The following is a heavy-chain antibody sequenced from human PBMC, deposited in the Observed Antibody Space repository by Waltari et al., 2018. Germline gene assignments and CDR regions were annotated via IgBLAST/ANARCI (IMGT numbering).Heavy chain of an antibody. CDR1: GFTFSSYG. CDR2: IWDDGSNK. D-gene: IGHD3-10*01. J-gene: IGHJ3*02. Sequence: QVQLVESGGGVIQPGRSLRLSCAASGFTFSSYGMHWVRQAPGKGLGWVAVIWDDGSNKYYADSVKGRFTISRDNSKNTLYLQMNSLRAEDTAVYYCARDRSIWVDAFDIWGQGTMVTVSS. CDR3: ARDRSIWVDAFDI. V-gene: IGHV3-33*01.